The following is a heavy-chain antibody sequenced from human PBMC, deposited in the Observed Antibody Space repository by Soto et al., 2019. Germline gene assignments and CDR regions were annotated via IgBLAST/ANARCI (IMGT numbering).Heavy chain of an antibody. Sequence: ASVRVSCKASGYIFAGYHMHWVRQAPGQGLEWMGWINPNSGDTNYAQNFQGRVTMTRDTSITTAYMELSRLRSDDTAVYYCARLPPPRLYSYGLDVWGQGTTVTVSS. J-gene: IGHJ6*02. CDR1: GYIFAGYH. V-gene: IGHV1-2*02. CDR3: ARLPPPRLYSYGLDV. CDR2: INPNSGDT.